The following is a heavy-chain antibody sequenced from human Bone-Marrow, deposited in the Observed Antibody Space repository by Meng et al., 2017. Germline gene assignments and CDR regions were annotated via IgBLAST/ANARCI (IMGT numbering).Heavy chain of an antibody. Sequence: GESLKISCTASGFTFGDYAMSWFRQAPGKGLEWVGFIRSKAYGGTTEYAASVKGRFTISRDDSKSIAYLQMNSLKTEDTAVYYCTAAADTRGDYYYYGMDVWGQGTTVTVSS. J-gene: IGHJ6*02. D-gene: IGHD6-13*01. CDR2: IRSKAYGGTT. V-gene: IGHV3-49*03. CDR1: GFTFGDYA. CDR3: TAAADTRGDYYYYGMDV.